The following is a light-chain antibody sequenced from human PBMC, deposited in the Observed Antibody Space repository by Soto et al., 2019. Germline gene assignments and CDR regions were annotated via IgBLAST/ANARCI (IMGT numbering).Light chain of an antibody. Sequence: QSVLTQPASVSGSPGQSITISCTGTSSDVGGYNYVSWYQQYPGKAPKLMIYEVSNRPSGVSNRFSGSKSGNTASLTISGLQAEDEADYYCTSYISSSTLDYVFGTGTKVTVL. CDR3: TSYISSSTLDYV. V-gene: IGLV2-14*01. CDR2: EVS. J-gene: IGLJ1*01. CDR1: SSDVGGYNY.